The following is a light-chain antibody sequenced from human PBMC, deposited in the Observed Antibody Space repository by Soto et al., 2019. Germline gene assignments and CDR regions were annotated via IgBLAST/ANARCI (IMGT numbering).Light chain of an antibody. J-gene: IGKJ1*01. V-gene: IGKV3-20*01. CDR2: DAS. Sequence: EIVLTQSPGTLSLSPGERAILSCRASQSVAKNYLAWYRQEPGQAPRLLIYDASKRATGIPDRFSGSGSGTDFTLTISRLEPEDFAVYYCHQYASSPQTFGQGTKVEIK. CDR3: HQYASSPQT. CDR1: QSVAKNY.